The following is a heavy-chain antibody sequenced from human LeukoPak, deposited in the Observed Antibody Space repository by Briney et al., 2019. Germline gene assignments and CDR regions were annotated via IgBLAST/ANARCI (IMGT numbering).Heavy chain of an antibody. V-gene: IGHV1-69*05. J-gene: IGHJ3*02. D-gene: IGHD2-2*01. CDR3: ASDELVPAAIRAFDI. Sequence: SVKVSCKASGGTFSSYAISWVRQAPGQGLEWMGGIIPIFGTANYAQKFQGRVTITTDESTSTAYMELSSLRSEDTAVYYCASDELVPAAIRAFDIWGQGTMVTVSS. CDR1: GGTFSSYA. CDR2: IIPIFGTA.